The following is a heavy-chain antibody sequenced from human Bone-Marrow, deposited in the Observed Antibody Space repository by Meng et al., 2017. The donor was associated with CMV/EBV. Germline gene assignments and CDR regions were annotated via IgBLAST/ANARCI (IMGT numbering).Heavy chain of an antibody. J-gene: IGHJ4*02. V-gene: IGHV3-30*18. D-gene: IGHD6-6*01. CDR2: IYHDGTKT. CDR1: GFTFNVFA. Sequence: GGSLRLSCAASGFTFNVFAMHWVRQPPGKGLEWVGVIYHDGTKTYYADFVKGRFSVSRDNSNNMIYLQMNSLRPDDTAMYYCAKSEYGHSRSSLSDYWGQGTRVTVSS. CDR3: AKSEYGHSRSSLSDY.